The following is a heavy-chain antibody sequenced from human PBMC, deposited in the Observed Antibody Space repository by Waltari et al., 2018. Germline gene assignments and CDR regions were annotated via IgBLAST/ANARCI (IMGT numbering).Heavy chain of an antibody. V-gene: IGHV1-2*06. CDR2: INPNSGGT. CDR1: GYTFTGYY. D-gene: IGHD3-10*01. CDR3: ARSPYGSGSYSDY. Sequence: QVQLVQSGAEVKKPGASVKVSCKASGYTFTGYYMHWVRQAPGQGLEGMGRINPNSGGTNYAQKCQGRVTMTRDTSISTAYMELSRLRSDDTAVYYCARSPYGSGSYSDYWGQGTLVTVSS. J-gene: IGHJ4*02.